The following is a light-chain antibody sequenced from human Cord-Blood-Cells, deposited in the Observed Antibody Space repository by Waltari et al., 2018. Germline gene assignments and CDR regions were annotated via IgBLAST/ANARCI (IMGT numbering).Light chain of an antibody. Sequence: QLVLTQSPSASASLGASVKLTCTLSSGHSSYAIAWHQQQPEKGPRYLMKLNSDGSHSKGDGFPDRFSGSSSGAGRYLTISSLQSEDEADYYCQTWGTGVVFGGGTKLTVL. CDR3: QTWGTGVV. CDR1: SGHSSYA. CDR2: LNSDGSH. J-gene: IGLJ2*01. V-gene: IGLV4-69*01.